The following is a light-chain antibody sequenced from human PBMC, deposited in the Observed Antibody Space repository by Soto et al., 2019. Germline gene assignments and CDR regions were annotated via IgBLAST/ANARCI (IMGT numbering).Light chain of an antibody. V-gene: IGKV3-20*01. J-gene: IGKJ1*01. CDR1: QSVSSSY. CDR2: GAS. Sequence: EIVLTQSPGTLSLSPGERATLSCRASQSVSSSYFAWYQQKPGQAPRLLIYGASSRATGIPDRFSGSGSGTEFTLTIRSLQSEDFAVYYCKQYNNWPWTFGQGTKVDIK. CDR3: KQYNNWPWT.